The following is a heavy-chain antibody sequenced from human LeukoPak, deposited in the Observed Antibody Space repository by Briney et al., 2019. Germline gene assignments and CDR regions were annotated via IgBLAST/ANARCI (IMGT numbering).Heavy chain of an antibody. D-gene: IGHD5-24*01. J-gene: IGHJ4*02. CDR2: ITPSGGT. Sequence: ASVKVSCMASGYXFTSYAMHWVRQAPGQGLEWMGWITPSGGTNYPQKFQGRVAITRDTSITTAYMDLSRLTSDDTAVYYCARDRYGDGFAHFDYWGQGALVTVSS. V-gene: IGHV1-2*02. CDR1: GYXFTSYA. CDR3: ARDRYGDGFAHFDY.